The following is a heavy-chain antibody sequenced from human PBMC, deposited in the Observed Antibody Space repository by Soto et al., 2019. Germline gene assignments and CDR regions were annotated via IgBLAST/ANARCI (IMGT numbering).Heavy chain of an antibody. D-gene: IGHD1-7*01. J-gene: IGHJ4*02. Sequence: QLQLQESGSGLVKPSQTLSLTCAVSGGSISSGGYSWSWIRQPPGKGLEWIGYIYHSGSTYYNPSRKCAVTISVERTKNQFSLKLSSVTAADRAVYYCARGAAGTRSYCFDYWGQGTMVTGSS. CDR3: ARGAAGTRSYCFDY. V-gene: IGHV4-30-2*01. CDR2: IYHSGST. CDR1: GGSISSGGYS.